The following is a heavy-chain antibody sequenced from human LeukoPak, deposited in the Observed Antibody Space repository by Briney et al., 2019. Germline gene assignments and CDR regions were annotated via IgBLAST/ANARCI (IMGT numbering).Heavy chain of an antibody. V-gene: IGHV3-7*01. CDR3: ARVTYSGSYNRLVDNWFDP. D-gene: IGHD1-26*01. CDR1: GFTFSSYW. Sequence: GGSLRLSCAASGFTFSSYWMSWVRQAPGKGLEWVANIKQDGSEKYYVDSVKGRFTISRDNAKNSLYLQMNSLRAEDTAVYYCARVTYSGSYNRLVDNWFDPWGQGTLVTVSS. J-gene: IGHJ5*02. CDR2: IKQDGSEK.